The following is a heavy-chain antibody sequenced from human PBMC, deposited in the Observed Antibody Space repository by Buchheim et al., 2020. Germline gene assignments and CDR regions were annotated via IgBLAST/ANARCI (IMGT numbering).Heavy chain of an antibody. CDR1: GYTFTSYD. D-gene: IGHD3-10*01. J-gene: IGHJ6*02. CDR2: MNPNSGNT. V-gene: IGHV1-8*01. CDR3: ARGGRKMVRGVMPSWPYYYYGMDV. Sequence: QVQLVQSGAEVKKPGASVKVSCKASGYTFTSYDINWVRQATGQGLEWMGWMNPNSGNTGYAQKFQGRVTMTRNTSISTAYMELSSLRSEDTAVYYCARGGRKMVRGVMPSWPYYYYGMDVWGQGTT.